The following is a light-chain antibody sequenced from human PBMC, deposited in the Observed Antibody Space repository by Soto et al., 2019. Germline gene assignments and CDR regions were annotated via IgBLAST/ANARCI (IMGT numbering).Light chain of an antibody. Sequence: QSVLTQPPSASGSPGQSVTISCTGTTSDFGSNNYVSWYQQHPGKAPKLMIYEVNKRPSGVPVRFSGSKSGNTASLTVSGLQADDEADYYCSSYAGSNIYYVFGTGTKVTVL. CDR2: EVN. J-gene: IGLJ1*01. CDR1: TSDFGSNNY. CDR3: SSYAGSNIYYV. V-gene: IGLV2-8*01.